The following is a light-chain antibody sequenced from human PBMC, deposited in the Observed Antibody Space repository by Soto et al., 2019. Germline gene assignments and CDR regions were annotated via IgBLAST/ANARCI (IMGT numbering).Light chain of an antibody. J-gene: IGLJ1*01. V-gene: IGLV1-47*02. CDR2: SNN. CDR1: SSNIGSNY. CDR3: AAWDDSLSGPRYV. Sequence: HSALTQPPSASGTPGQRVTISCSGSSSNIGSNYVYWYQQLPGTAPKLLIYSNNQRPSGVPDRFSGSKSGTSASLAISGLRSEDEADYYCAAWDDSLSGPRYVFGTGTKVTVL.